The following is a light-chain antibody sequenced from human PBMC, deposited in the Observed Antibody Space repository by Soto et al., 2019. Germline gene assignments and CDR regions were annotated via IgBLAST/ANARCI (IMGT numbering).Light chain of an antibody. J-gene: IGKJ1*01. CDR2: DAS. Sequence: DIQMTQSPSTLSASVGDRVTITCRASQSISNWLAWYQQKPGKVPNLLIYDASSLESGVPSRFSGSGSGTEFTLTISSLQPDDFATYYCQQYSYYLTFGPGTKVEI. CDR3: QQYSYYLT. V-gene: IGKV1-5*01. CDR1: QSISNW.